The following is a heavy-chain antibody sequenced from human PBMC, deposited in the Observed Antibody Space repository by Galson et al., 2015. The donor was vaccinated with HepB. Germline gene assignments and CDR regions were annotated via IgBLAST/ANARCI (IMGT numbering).Heavy chain of an antibody. CDR2: ISYDGSNK. CDR1: GVTFSSYA. Sequence: SLRLSCAASGVTFSSYAMHWVRQAPGQGLEWVAVISYDGSNKYYADSVKGRFTISRDNSKNTLYLQMNSLRAEDTAVYYCARDLQGIVVVVAATVDYWGQGTLVTVSS. J-gene: IGHJ4*02. V-gene: IGHV3-30-3*01. CDR3: ARDLQGIVVVVAATVDY. D-gene: IGHD2-15*01.